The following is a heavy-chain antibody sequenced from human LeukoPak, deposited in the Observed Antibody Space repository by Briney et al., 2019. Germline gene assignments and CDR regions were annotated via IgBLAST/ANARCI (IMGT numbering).Heavy chain of an antibody. CDR2: IWYDGSNK. D-gene: IGHD2-2*01. CDR1: GFTFSSYS. CDR3: ASQLFDAFDI. J-gene: IGHJ3*02. Sequence: GGSLRLSCAASGFTFSSYSMHWVRQAPGKGLEWVAVIWYDGSNKYYADSVKGRFTISRDNAKNSLYLQMNSLRAEDTAVYYCASQLFDAFDIWGQGTMVTVSS. V-gene: IGHV3-33*08.